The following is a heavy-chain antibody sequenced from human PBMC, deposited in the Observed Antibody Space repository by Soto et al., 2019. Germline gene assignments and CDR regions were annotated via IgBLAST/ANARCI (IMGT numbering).Heavy chain of an antibody. J-gene: IGHJ5*02. CDR3: ALTYFGSGSYYNVRWFYP. CDR2: IYWDDDK. V-gene: IGHV2-5*02. D-gene: IGHD3-10*01. CDR1: GFSLSTSGVG. Sequence: QITLKESGPTLVKPTQTLTLTCTFSGFSLSTSGVGVGWIRQPPGKALEWLALIYWDDDKRYSPSLKSRLTIPTDTSNNQVVLTMTNMDPVDTATYYCALTYFGSGSYYNVRWFYPWGQGTLVTVSS.